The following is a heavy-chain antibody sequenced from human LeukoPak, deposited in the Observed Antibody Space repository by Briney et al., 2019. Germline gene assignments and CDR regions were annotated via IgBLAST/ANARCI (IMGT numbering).Heavy chain of an antibody. D-gene: IGHD3-9*01. J-gene: IGHJ4*02. CDR1: GFTFSSYW. CDR3: ARDEIYYDILTGYRHFDY. CDR2: IKQDGSEK. V-gene: IGHV3-7*01. Sequence: GGSLRLSCAASGFTFSSYWMTWVRQAPGKGLECVATIKQDGSEKKYLDSVKGRFTISRDNAKNSMYLQMNSLRAEDTAVYYCARDEIYYDILTGYRHFDYWGQGTLVTVFS.